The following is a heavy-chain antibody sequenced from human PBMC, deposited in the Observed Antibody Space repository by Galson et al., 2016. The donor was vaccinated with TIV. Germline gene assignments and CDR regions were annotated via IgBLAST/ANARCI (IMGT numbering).Heavy chain of an antibody. Sequence: SVKVSCKASGGTFSSNIINWIRQAPGQGLEWMGEIIPHVGIANYAQRLKGRVTITADKSTNTAYMELSSLRSEDTAMYYCARVPSGVQEVIHYFDYWGQGTLVTVSS. CDR1: GGTFSSNI. V-gene: IGHV1-69*10. D-gene: IGHD3-10*01. CDR3: ARVPSGVQEVIHYFDY. J-gene: IGHJ4*02. CDR2: IIPHVGIA.